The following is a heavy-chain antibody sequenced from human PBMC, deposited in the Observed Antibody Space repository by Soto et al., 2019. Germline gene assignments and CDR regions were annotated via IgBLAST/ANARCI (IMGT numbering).Heavy chain of an antibody. CDR1: GGSVSSADWN. V-gene: IGHV4-30-4*08. CDR3: TRGPSGDKVDF. J-gene: IGHJ4*02. CDR2: IYEGGRT. Sequence: QVQLQESGPGLVKPSQTLSLTCTVSGGSVSSADWNWSWIRQTPGKGLEWIGHIYEGGRTYSNPSLRSRANISLDTSKNLFSLNLKSVTAADTAVYYCTRGPSGDKVDFWGQGLLVTVSS. D-gene: IGHD7-27*01.